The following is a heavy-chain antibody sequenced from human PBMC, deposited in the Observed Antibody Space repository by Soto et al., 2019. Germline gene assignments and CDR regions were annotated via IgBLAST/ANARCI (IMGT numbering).Heavy chain of an antibody. Sequence: EVQLLESGGGLVQPGGSLRLSCAASGFTFSTYGMSWVRQAPGKGLEWVSAISGSGGSTYYADSVKGRFTISRDNSKNTLYLQMNSLRAGDTAVYYCAKHSPGWYGGGDYWGQGTLVTVSS. J-gene: IGHJ4*02. CDR3: AKHSPGWYGGGDY. CDR1: GFTFSTYG. D-gene: IGHD6-19*01. CDR2: ISGSGGST. V-gene: IGHV3-23*01.